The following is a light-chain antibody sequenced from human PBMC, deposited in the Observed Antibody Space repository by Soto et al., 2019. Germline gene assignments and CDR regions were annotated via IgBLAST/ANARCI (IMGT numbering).Light chain of an antibody. CDR1: SSNIGAPFD. V-gene: IGLV1-40*01. CDR3: QSYDNSLSAWV. Sequence: QSVLTQPPSVSGAPGQRVTISCSGSSSNIGAPFDVHWYQQVPGSAPKIVIYGNDNRPSGVPGRFSGSKSGTSASLAITGLQAEDDADYFCQSYDNSLSAWVFGGGTKVTVL. J-gene: IGLJ3*02. CDR2: GND.